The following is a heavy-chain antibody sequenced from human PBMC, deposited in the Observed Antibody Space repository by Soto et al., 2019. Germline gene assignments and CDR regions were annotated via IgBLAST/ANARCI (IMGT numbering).Heavy chain of an antibody. D-gene: IGHD3-10*01. CDR1: GFTFSNHA. Sequence: PCRPLRLPYTVSGFTFSNHASSRVRQTPGKGLEWVSAISGSGGTTYYADSVKGRFTISRDNSKNTLYLQMNSLRAEDTAVYYCAKDVKGSGSRAFDYWGQGTLVTVSS. V-gene: IGHV3-23*01. J-gene: IGHJ4*02. CDR3: AKDVKGSGSRAFDY. CDR2: ISGSGGTT.